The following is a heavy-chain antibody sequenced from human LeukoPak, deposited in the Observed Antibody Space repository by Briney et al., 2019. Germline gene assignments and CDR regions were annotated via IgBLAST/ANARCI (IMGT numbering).Heavy chain of an antibody. CDR1: GGSISSYY. CDR2: IYYSGST. CDR3: ARDNYYYYMDV. V-gene: IGHV4-59*01. J-gene: IGHJ6*03. Sequence: SETLSLTCTVSGGSISSYYWSWIRQPPGKGLEWIGYIYYSGSTNYNPSLKSRVTISVDTSKNQFSLKLSSVSAADTAVYYCARDNYYYYMDVWGKGTTVTVSS.